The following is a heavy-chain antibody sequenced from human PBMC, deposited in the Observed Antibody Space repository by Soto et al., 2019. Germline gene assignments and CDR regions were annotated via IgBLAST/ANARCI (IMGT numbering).Heavy chain of an antibody. CDR3: ARGLRGDNWFDH. J-gene: IGHJ5*02. CDR2: IGTAGDT. V-gene: IGHV3-13*01. Sequence: XGSLRLSCAASGFTFSSYGMHWVRQATGKGLEWVSAIGTAGDTYYPGSVKGRFTISRENAKNSLYLQMNSLRAGDTAVYYCARGLRGDNWFDHWGQGTLVTVSS. D-gene: IGHD3-16*01. CDR1: GFTFSSYG.